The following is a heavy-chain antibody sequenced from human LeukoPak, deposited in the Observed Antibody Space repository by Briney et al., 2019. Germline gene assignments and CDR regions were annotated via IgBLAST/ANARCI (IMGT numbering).Heavy chain of an antibody. D-gene: IGHD3-16*01. CDR1: GLSISSTSYF. Sequence: PSETLSHTCTVSGLSISSTSYFWGWIRQSPTKGLEWIGSVYYNGSTYYNPSLKSRVTISIDTPKNLFSLKVTSVTAPDTAVYYCARHRESKYLYVPDHSGQGTVVTVSS. V-gene: IGHV4-39*01. J-gene: IGHJ5*02. CDR2: VYYNGST. CDR3: ARHRESKYLYVPDH.